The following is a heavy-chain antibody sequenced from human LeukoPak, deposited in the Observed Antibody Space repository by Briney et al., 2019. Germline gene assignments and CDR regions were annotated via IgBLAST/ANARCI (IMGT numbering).Heavy chain of an antibody. CDR2: INSDGSST. Sequence: GGSLRLSCAASGITFSSYWMHWVRQAPGKGLVWVSRINSDGSSTSYADSVKGRFTISRDNAKNTLYLQMNSLRAEDTAVYYCARDQDDYGDYVPLDYWGQGTLVTVSS. CDR1: GITFSSYW. J-gene: IGHJ4*02. D-gene: IGHD4-17*01. CDR3: ARDQDDYGDYVPLDY. V-gene: IGHV3-74*01.